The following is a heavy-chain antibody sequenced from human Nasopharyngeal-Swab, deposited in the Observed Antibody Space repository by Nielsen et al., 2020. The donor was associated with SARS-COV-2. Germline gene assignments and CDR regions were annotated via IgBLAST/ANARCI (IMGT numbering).Heavy chain of an antibody. J-gene: IGHJ6*02. CDR1: GGSFSGYY. CDR2: INHSGST. D-gene: IGHD6-13*01. CDR3: ARGGSSSWYYYYYGMDV. V-gene: IGHV4-34*01. Sequence: THSLTGAVYGGSFSGYYWSWIRQPPGKGREWIGEINHSGSTNYNPTLKSRVTISVDTSKNQFSLKLSSVTAADTAVYYCARGGSSSWYYYYYGMDVWGQGTTVTVSS.